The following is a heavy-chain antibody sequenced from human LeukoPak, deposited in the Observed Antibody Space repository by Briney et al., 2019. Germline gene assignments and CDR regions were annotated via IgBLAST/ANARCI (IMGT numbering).Heavy chain of an antibody. Sequence: GGSLRLSCAASGFTFSSYAMSWVRQAPGKGLEWVSAISGSGGSTYYADSVKGRFTISRDNSKNTLYLQMNSLRAEDTAAYYCAKDPWVGAPASYYYYGMDVWGQGTTVTVSS. D-gene: IGHD1-26*01. CDR3: AKDPWVGAPASYYYYGMDV. CDR2: ISGSGGST. V-gene: IGHV3-23*01. CDR1: GFTFSSYA. J-gene: IGHJ6*02.